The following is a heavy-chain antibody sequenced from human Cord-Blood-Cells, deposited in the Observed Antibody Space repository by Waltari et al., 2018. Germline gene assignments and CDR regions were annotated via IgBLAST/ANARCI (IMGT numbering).Heavy chain of an antibody. J-gene: IGHJ3*02. CDR2: IYYSGST. V-gene: IGHV4-59*13. CDR1: GGSISSYY. CDR3: ARDRAFTCGSTSCDAFDI. D-gene: IGHD2-2*01. Sequence: QVQLQESGPGLVTPSETLSLTCTVSGGSISSYYWSWIRQPPGQGLEWIGYIYYSGSTNYNPSLKIRVTISVDTSKNQFSLKLSSVTAADTAVYYCARDRAFTCGSTSCDAFDIWGQGTMVTVSS.